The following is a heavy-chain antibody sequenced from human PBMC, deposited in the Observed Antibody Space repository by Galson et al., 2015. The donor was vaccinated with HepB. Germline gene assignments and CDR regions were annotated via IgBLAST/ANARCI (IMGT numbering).Heavy chain of an antibody. Sequence: SLRLSCAASGFSFTDYYMSWIRQAPGKGLEWVSSISSRYDYVYYADSVKGRFTISRDNAKNSLYLQMVSLRVEDTATYYCARDLRGLCTDNKCADWGQGTLVTVSS. CDR2: ISSRYDYV. V-gene: IGHV3-11*06. J-gene: IGHJ4*02. CDR3: ARDLRGLCTDNKCAD. D-gene: IGHD2-8*02. CDR1: GFSFTDYY.